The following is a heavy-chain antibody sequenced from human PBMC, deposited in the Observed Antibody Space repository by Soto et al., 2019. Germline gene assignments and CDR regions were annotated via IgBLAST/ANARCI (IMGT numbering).Heavy chain of an antibody. CDR2: ISAYDGNT. CDR1: GYTFTTYG. D-gene: IGHD6-6*01. Sequence: QIQLVQSGAEVKKPGASVKVFCKASGYTFTTYGITWLRQAPGQGLEWMGWISAYDGNTNYAQKLQGRVSMTTDPSTNTAYMELRSLRSDDTAVYYCARDPATAYSSSSFDYWGQGTLVTVSS. J-gene: IGHJ4*02. V-gene: IGHV1-18*04. CDR3: ARDPATAYSSSSFDY.